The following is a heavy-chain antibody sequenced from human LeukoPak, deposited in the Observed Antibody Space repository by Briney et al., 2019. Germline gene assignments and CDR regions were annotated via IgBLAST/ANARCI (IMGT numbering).Heavy chain of an antibody. J-gene: IGHJ4*02. CDR3: ASLRERSYYARGFDY. Sequence: SETLSLTCTVSGGSIGSSSYYWGWIRQPPGKGLAWIGSIYYSGSTYYNPSLKSRVTISVDTSKNQFTLYLSSVTAADTAVYYCASLRERSYYARGFDYWGQGTLVTVSS. D-gene: IGHD1-26*01. CDR1: GGSIGSSSYY. CDR2: IYYSGST. V-gene: IGHV4-39*01.